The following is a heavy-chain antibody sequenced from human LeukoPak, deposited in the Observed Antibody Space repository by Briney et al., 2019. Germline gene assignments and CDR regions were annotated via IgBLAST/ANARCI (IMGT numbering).Heavy chain of an antibody. CDR3: ARGGSSLDY. J-gene: IGHJ4*02. D-gene: IGHD1-26*01. CDR2: ISSSSSTI. V-gene: IGHV3-48*01. CDR1: GFTFSSYS. Sequence: GGSLRLSCAASGFTFSSYSMTWVRQAPGKGLEWVSYISSSSSTIYYADSVKGRFTISRDNAKNSLYLQMNSLRAEDTAVYYCARGGSSLDYWGQGTLVTVSS.